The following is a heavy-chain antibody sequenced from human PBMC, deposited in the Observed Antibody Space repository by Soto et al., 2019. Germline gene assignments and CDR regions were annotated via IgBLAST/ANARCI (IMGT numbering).Heavy chain of an antibody. J-gene: IGHJ5*01. D-gene: IGHD3-22*01. CDR1: GYTFTGHY. V-gene: IGHV1-2*02. CDR2: INPNSGGT. Sequence: ASVKVSCKASGYTFTGHYVHWVRQAPGQGLEWMGWINPNSGGTNYAQDFQGRVTMTRDTSINTTYMDLSGLRSEDTAVYYCARGNMIVVLNWFDSWGQGTLVTVSS. CDR3: ARGNMIVVLNWFDS.